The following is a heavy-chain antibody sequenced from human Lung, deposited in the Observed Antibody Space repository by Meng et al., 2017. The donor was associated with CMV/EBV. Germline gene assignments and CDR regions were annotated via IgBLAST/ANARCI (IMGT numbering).Heavy chain of an antibody. CDR2: SSTPTGTP. Sequence: QVQLVQSGYELKKPGASVKVSCKASGYTFSTYTINWVRQAHGRGLEWMGWSSTPTGTPTYTQGFTGRFVFSLDTSVSTAYLQISSLKAEDTAVYYCARGGNFDPWGQGTLVTVSS. V-gene: IGHV7-4-1*02. CDR1: GYTFSTYT. D-gene: IGHD2/OR15-2a*01. CDR3: ARGGNFDP. J-gene: IGHJ5*02.